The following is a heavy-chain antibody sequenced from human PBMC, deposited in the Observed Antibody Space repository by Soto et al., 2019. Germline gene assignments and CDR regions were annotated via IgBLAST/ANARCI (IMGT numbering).Heavy chain of an antibody. J-gene: IGHJ5*02. CDR2: IYATGTT. D-gene: IGHD1-1*01. V-gene: IGHV4-4*07. CDR1: GASISGFY. Sequence: SETLSLTCTVSGASISGFYWSWIRNSAGKGLEWIGRIYATGTTDYNPSLKSRVMMSVDTSKKQFSLKLRSVTAADTAVYYCVRDGTKTLRDWFDPWGQGISVTVSS. CDR3: VRDGTKTLRDWFDP.